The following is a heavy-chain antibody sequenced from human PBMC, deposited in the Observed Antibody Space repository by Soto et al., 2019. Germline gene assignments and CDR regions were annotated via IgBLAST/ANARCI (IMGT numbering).Heavy chain of an antibody. D-gene: IGHD3-16*02. CDR2: IWFDGSNK. J-gene: IGHJ4*02. Sequence: GGSLRLSCAASGFSFSNYGMHWVRQAPGKGLEWVAVIWFDGSNKHFADSVKGRFTISRDNSKNTLYLQMNSLRAEDTAVYYCARSTAIIAGYLDFWGKGILFTVSS. CDR3: ARSTAIIAGYLDF. V-gene: IGHV3-33*01. CDR1: GFSFSNYG.